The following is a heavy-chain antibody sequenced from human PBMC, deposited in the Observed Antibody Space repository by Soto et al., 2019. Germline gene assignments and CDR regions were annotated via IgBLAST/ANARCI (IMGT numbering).Heavy chain of an antibody. J-gene: IGHJ6*01. V-gene: IGHV3-30-3*01. CDR2: ISYDGSNK. CDR3: ASPGYSSGWYDYYYYGMDV. CDR1: GFTFSSYA. D-gene: IGHD6-19*01. Sequence: QVQLVESGGGVVQPGRSLRLSCAASGFTFSSYAMHWVRQAPGKGLEWVAVISYDGSNKYYADSVKGRFTISRDNSKNTLYLQMNGLRAEDKAVYYCASPGYSSGWYDYYYYGMDVW.